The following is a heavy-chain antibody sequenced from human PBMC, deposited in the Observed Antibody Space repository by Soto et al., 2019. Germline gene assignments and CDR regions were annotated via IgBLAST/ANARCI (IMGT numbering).Heavy chain of an antibody. D-gene: IGHD6-13*01. CDR1: GDSLRTGGYY. J-gene: IGHJ4*02. Sequence: QVQLQEAGPGLVKPSQTLSLTCTVSGDSLRTGGYYWSWIRQHPGKGLEWIGYIYASRRTYYSPSLKSRVTISVDASKNQSFLKMSSVTAADTAVYYCARRYSSSRIGDYWGQGTLVSVA. CDR2: IYASRRT. CDR3: ARRYSSSRIGDY. V-gene: IGHV4-31*03.